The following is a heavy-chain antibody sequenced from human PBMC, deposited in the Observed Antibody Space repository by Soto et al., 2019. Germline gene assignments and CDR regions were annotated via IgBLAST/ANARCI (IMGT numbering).Heavy chain of an antibody. CDR3: ATEYRVTSGHYQYFDY. V-gene: IGHV3-30*03. CDR2: ISSDGGNK. D-gene: IGHD3-22*01. J-gene: IGHJ4*02. Sequence: GSLRLSCAASGITFKTYGMHWVRQAPGKGLEWVAVISSDGGNKYYADSVKGRFTISRDKSKNTLYLQMNSLRAEDTAVYYCATEYRVTSGHYQYFDYWGQGTLVTVSS. CDR1: GITFKTYG.